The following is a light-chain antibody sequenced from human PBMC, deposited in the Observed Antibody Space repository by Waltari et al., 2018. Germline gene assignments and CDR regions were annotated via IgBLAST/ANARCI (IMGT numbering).Light chain of an antibody. V-gene: IGLV2-14*01. J-gene: IGLJ2*01. CDR3: TSYTSSNTVV. CDR1: SSDGGGYEY. CDR2: DVN. Sequence: SPLTQPASVSGSLGQSITISCTGTSSDGGGYEYVTWYQHHPHKAPKLIIYDVNNRPSGVSNRFSGSKSGNTASLTISGLQAEDEADYYCTSYTSSNTVVFGGGTKLTVL.